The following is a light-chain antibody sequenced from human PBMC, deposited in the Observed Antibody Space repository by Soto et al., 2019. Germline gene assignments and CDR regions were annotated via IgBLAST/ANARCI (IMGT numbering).Light chain of an antibody. CDR3: QQSYSIPRT. CDR1: QTYSNY. Sequence: DIQMTQSPSSLSASVGDRVTITCRASQTYSNYLNWYQQKPGKAPKLLIYAASSLQSGVSSRFSGRASGTDFTLAISSVQPEDFATYYCQQSYSIPRTVGPGAKVGIK. CDR2: AAS. V-gene: IGKV1-39*01. J-gene: IGKJ3*01.